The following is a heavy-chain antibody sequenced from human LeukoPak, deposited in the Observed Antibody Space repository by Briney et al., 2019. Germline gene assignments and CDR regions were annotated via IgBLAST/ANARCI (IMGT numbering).Heavy chain of an antibody. Sequence: SQTLSLTCTVSGGSISSGSYYWSWIRQPAGKGLEWIGRIYTSGSTNYNPSLKSRVTISVDTSKNQFSLKLSSVTAADTAVYYCAREPDAVEYFQHWGQGTLVTVSS. V-gene: IGHV4-61*02. CDR2: IYTSGST. D-gene: IGHD1-14*01. CDR3: AREPDAVEYFQH. CDR1: GGSISSGSYY. J-gene: IGHJ1*01.